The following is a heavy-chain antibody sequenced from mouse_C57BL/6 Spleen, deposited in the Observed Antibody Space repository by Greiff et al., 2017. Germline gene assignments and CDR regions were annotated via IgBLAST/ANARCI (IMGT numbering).Heavy chain of an antibody. V-gene: IGHV5-17*01. Sequence: EVMLVESGGGLVKPGGSLKLSCAASGFTFSDYGMHWVRQAPEKGLEWVAYISSGSSTIYYADTVKGRFTISRDNAKNTLFLQMTSRVSDDTAMYYCARPDYSNYGYFDVWGTGTTVTVSS. D-gene: IGHD2-5*01. J-gene: IGHJ1*03. CDR2: ISSGSSTI. CDR3: ARPDYSNYGYFDV. CDR1: GFTFSDYG.